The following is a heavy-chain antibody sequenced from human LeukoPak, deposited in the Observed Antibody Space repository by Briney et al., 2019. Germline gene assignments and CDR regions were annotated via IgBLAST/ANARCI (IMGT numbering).Heavy chain of an antibody. CDR1: GYTLTELS. Sequence: ASVKVSCKVSGYTLTELSMHWVRQAPGKGLEWMGGFDPEDGETIYAQKFQGRVTITTDESTSTAYMELSSLRSEDTAVYYCARGDCSSTSCYYYWGQGTLVTVSS. J-gene: IGHJ4*02. CDR3: ARGDCSSTSCYYY. D-gene: IGHD2-2*01. V-gene: IGHV1-24*01. CDR2: FDPEDGET.